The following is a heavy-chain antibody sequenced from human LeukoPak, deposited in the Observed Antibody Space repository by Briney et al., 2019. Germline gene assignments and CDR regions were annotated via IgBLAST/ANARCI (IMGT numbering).Heavy chain of an antibody. V-gene: IGHV1-8*01. CDR1: GYTFTSYD. D-gene: IGHD6-19*01. J-gene: IGHJ6*03. Sequence: ASVKVSCKASGYTFTSYDINWVRQATGQGLEWMGWMNPNSGNTGYAQKFQGRVTMTRNTSISTAYMELSSLRSEDTAVYYCARRPLAGTSPLCYYYYMDVWGKGTTVTVSS. CDR2: MNPNSGNT. CDR3: ARRPLAGTSPLCYYYYMDV.